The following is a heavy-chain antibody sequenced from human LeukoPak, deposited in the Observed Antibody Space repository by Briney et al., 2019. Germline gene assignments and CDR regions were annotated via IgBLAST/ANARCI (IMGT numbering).Heavy chain of an antibody. CDR3: ARDFCSSEACPFRDDAFDI. J-gene: IGHJ3*02. V-gene: IGHV3-30-3*01. D-gene: IGHD2-2*01. CDR2: ISYDGSTK. Sequence: GGSLRLSCEDSGFTFSNYAMHWVRQTPGKGLEWVAVISYDGSTKYYADSVKGRFIISRDNSKNTLYLQMNTLRPEDTAVYYCARDFCSSEACPFRDDAFDIWGQGTKVTVSS. CDR1: GFTFSNYA.